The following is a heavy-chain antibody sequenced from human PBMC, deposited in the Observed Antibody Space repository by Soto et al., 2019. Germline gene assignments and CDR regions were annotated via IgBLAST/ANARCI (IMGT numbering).Heavy chain of an antibody. D-gene: IGHD2-2*01. J-gene: IGHJ6*02. CDR3: ARLSCSSTSCYQAYYYYYGMDV. V-gene: IGHV5-51*01. CDR2: IYPGDSDT. Sequence: GESLKISCKGSGYSFTSYWIGWVRQMPRKGLEWMGIIYPGDSDTRYSPSFQGQVTISADKSISTAYLQWSSLKASDTAMYYRARLSCSSTSCYQAYYYYYGMDVWGQGTTVTVSS. CDR1: GYSFTSYW.